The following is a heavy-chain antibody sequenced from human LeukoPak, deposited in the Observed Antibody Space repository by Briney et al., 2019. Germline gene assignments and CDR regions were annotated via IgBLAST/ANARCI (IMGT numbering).Heavy chain of an antibody. J-gene: IGHJ4*02. CDR2: ISDSGGST. CDR1: GFTFTNYA. Sequence: GGSLRLSCTASGFTFTNYAMSWVRQAPGKGLGWFSAISDSGGSTYYADSVKGRFTISRDNSKNTLYLQMNSLRAEDTAVYYFAKAGGSFDWLYHYFDYWGQGTLVTVSS. V-gene: IGHV3-23*01. D-gene: IGHD3-9*01. CDR3: AKAGGSFDWLYHYFDY.